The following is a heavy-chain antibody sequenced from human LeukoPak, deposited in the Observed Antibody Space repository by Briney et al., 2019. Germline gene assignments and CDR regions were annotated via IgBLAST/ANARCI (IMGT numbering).Heavy chain of an antibody. CDR1: GLTFDNFS. V-gene: IGHV3-23*01. J-gene: IGHJ4*02. CDR3: AAGGRYTYGYGD. CDR2: ISSRATNT. D-gene: IGHD5-18*01. Sequence: GASLRLSCVVSGLTFDNFSMGWVRQAPGKGLDWVSTISSRATNTYYADSVKGRFTISRDNSKNTLYLELNTLRAEDTAVYYCAAGGRYTYGYGDLGQGTLVTVSS.